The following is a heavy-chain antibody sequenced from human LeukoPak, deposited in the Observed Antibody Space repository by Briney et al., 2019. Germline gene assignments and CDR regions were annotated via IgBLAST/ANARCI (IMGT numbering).Heavy chain of an antibody. D-gene: IGHD3-22*01. J-gene: IGHJ6*03. CDR2: IYSGGST. Sequence: GGSLRLSCAASGFTVSSNYMSWVRQAPGKGLEWVSVIYSGGSTYYADSVKGRFTISRDNSKNTLYLQMNSLRAEDTAVYYCARDFPDSSGCYYYYYYMDVWGKGTTVTVSS. V-gene: IGHV3-53*01. CDR1: GFTVSSNY. CDR3: ARDFPDSSGCYYYYYYMDV.